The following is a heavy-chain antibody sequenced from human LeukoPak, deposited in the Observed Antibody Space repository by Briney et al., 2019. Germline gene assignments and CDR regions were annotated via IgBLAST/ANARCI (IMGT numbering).Heavy chain of an antibody. Sequence: SSVKVSCKASGGTFSSYAISWVRQAPGQGLEWMGRTIPIFGTANYAQRFQGRVTITTDESTSTAYMELSSLRSEDTAVYYCARDYSAVAGDYWGQGTLVTVSS. CDR1: GGTFSSYA. V-gene: IGHV1-69*05. CDR2: TIPIFGTA. CDR3: ARDYSAVAGDY. D-gene: IGHD6-19*01. J-gene: IGHJ4*02.